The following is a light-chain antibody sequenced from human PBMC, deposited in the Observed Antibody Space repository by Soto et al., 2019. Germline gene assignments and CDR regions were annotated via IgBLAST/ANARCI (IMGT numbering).Light chain of an antibody. CDR2: GAS. J-gene: IGKJ2*01. V-gene: IGKV3-15*01. CDR3: QQYNIWPWYT. Sequence: EVVMTQSPATLSVSPGERATLSCRASQGLSGNLAWYQQKPGQPPRLLIYGASTRATGIPARFSGSGSDTEFTLTISSLQSEDFAVYYCQQYNIWPWYTFGQGPKLEIK. CDR1: QGLSGN.